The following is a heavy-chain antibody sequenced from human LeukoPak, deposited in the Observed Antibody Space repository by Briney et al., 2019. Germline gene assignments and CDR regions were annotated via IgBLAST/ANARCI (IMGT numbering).Heavy chain of an antibody. Sequence: GASAKVSCKASGYTFTSYGISWVRQAPGQGLEWMGWINPNSDGTDYVQKFHGRVTMTRDTSISTAYMELSRLRSDDTAVYYCARAGTVSGSYLGNYYYYMDVWGKGTTVTVSS. CDR3: ARAGTVSGSYLGNYYYYMDV. J-gene: IGHJ6*03. CDR1: GYTFTSYG. V-gene: IGHV1-2*02. D-gene: IGHD1-26*01. CDR2: INPNSDGT.